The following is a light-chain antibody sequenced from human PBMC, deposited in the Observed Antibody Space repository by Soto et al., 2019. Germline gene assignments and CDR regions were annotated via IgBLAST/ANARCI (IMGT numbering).Light chain of an antibody. CDR3: QQYNNWPLYT. J-gene: IGKJ2*01. CDR1: PSVSSN. CDR2: GAS. Sequence: EIVMTQSPATLSVSPGERATLSCRASPSVSSNFAWYQQKPGQAPRLLIYGASTRATGIPARFSGSGSGTEFTLTISSLQSEDFAVYYCQQYNNWPLYTVGQGTKLEIK. V-gene: IGKV3-15*01.